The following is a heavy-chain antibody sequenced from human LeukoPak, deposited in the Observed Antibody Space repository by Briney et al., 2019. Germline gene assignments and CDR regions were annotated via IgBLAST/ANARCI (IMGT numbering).Heavy chain of an antibody. CDR2: IYYSGST. Sequence: SETLSLTCTVSGGPISSYYWSWIRQPPGKGLEWIRYIYYSGSTNYNPSLKSRVTISVDTSKNQFSLKLSSVTAAATAVYYCARPSLGYCSSTSCPADYGMDVWGQGTTVTVSS. CDR1: GGPISSYY. V-gene: IGHV4-59*08. D-gene: IGHD2-2*01. J-gene: IGHJ6*02. CDR3: ARPSLGYCSSTSCPADYGMDV.